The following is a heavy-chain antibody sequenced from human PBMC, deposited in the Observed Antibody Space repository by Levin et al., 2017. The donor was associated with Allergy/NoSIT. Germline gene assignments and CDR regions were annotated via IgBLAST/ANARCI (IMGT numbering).Heavy chain of an antibody. CDR3: ARDFMGSGYYGSGSYYRYMDG. J-gene: IGHJ6*03. Sequence: GESLKISCAASGFTFSSYAMHWVRKAPGKGLEWVAVISYDGSNKYYADSVKGRFTISRDNSKNTLYLQMNSLRAEDTAVYYCARDFMGSGYYGSGSYYRYMDGWGKGTTVTVSS. CDR2: ISYDGSNK. CDR1: GFTFSSYA. D-gene: IGHD3-10*01. V-gene: IGHV3-30-3*01.